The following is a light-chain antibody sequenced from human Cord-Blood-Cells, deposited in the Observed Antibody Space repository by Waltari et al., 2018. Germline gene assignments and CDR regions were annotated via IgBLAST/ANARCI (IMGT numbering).Light chain of an antibody. Sequence: QSALTKPRSVSAAPGQSVTISCTGTSSDVGGDNYVAWYQQHPGKAPKPMIYDVSKRPSGVPDRFSGSKSGNTASLTISGLQAEDEADYYCCSYAGSYTWVFGGGTKLTVL. CDR1: SSDVGGDNY. J-gene: IGLJ3*02. V-gene: IGLV2-11*01. CDR3: CSYAGSYTWV. CDR2: DVS.